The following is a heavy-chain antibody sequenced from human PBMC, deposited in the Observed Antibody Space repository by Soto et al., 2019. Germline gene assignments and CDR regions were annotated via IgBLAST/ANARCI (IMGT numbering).Heavy chain of an antibody. CDR3: ARDRGDDYGNEYYFDY. D-gene: IGHD4-17*01. V-gene: IGHV4-59*01. Sequence: QVQLQESGPGLVKPSETLSLTCTVSGGSISSYYWSWIRQPPGKGLEWIGYIYYRGSTNYNPSLKSRVTISXXTXKXXFSLKRSSVTAADTAVYYCARDRGDDYGNEYYFDYWGQGTLVTVSS. CDR1: GGSISSYY. CDR2: IYYRGST. J-gene: IGHJ4*02.